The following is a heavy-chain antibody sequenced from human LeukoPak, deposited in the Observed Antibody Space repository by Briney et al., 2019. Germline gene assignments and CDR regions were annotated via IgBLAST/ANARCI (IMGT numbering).Heavy chain of an antibody. D-gene: IGHD5-12*01. CDR3: AKLLYSGYDPRYFDY. V-gene: IGHV3-23*01. J-gene: IGHJ4*02. CDR2: ISGSGGST. Sequence: PGGSLRLSCAASGFTFSSYAMSWVRQAPGKGLEWVSAISGSGGSTYYADSVKGRFTISRDNSKNTLYLQMDSLRAEDTAVYYCAKLLYSGYDPRYFDYWGQGTLVTVSS. CDR1: GFTFSSYA.